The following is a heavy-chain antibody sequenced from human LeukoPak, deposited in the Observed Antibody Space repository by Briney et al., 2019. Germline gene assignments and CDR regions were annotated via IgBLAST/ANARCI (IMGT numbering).Heavy chain of an antibody. D-gene: IGHD2-15*01. J-gene: IGHJ5*02. CDR1: GYTFNGYY. Sequence: ASVKVSCKASGYTFNGYYIHWVRQAPGQGLEWMGWINPNSGATNYAQKFQGRVTMTRDTSISTAYMELSRLTSDDTAVYYCARGPASVVVADARFDPWGQGTLVTVSS. CDR2: INPNSGAT. V-gene: IGHV1-2*02. CDR3: ARGPASVVVADARFDP.